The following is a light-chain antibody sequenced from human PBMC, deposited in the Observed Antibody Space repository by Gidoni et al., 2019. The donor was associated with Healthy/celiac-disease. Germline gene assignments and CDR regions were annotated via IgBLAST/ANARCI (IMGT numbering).Light chain of an antibody. Sequence: SSELTQDPSVSVALGPTVRITCQGDSLRNYFASWYQQKPGQAPLLVMYGENNRPSGIPDRFSGSSSGNTASLIIAGAQAEDEGDLYGNCRDSSGYHLVFGGGTRLTVL. CDR2: GEN. CDR1: SLRNYF. CDR3: NCRDSSGYHLV. V-gene: IGLV3-19*01. J-gene: IGLJ2*01.